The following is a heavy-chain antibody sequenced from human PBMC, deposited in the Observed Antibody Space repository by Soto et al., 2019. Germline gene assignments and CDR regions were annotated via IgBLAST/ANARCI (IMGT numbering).Heavy chain of an antibody. Sequence: SETLSLTCTVSGGSISSSSYYLGWIRQPPGKGLEWIGSIYYSGSTYYNPSLKSRVTISVDTSKNQFSLKLSSVTAADTAVYYCARQRMYYYDSSGYSWVPWGQGTLVTVSS. CDR2: IYYSGST. CDR3: ARQRMYYYDSSGYSWVP. CDR1: GGSISSSSYY. V-gene: IGHV4-39*01. J-gene: IGHJ5*02. D-gene: IGHD3-22*01.